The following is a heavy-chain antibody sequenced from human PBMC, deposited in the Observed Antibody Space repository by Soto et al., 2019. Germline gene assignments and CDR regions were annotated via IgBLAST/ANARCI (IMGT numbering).Heavy chain of an antibody. CDR1: GVSIRSYH. D-gene: IGHD2-2*01. CDR3: ARTLLPDTKGAFDI. CDR2: IYTGGST. J-gene: IGHJ3*02. V-gene: IGHV4-4*07. Sequence: QVQLQESGPGLVKPSETLSLTCSVSGVSIRSYHWSWIRQPAGKGLEWIGRIYTGGSTNDNPSLKSRVSMSIDTSKNQFSLKLISVTAADTAIYYCARTLLPDTKGAFDIWGQGTLVTVSS.